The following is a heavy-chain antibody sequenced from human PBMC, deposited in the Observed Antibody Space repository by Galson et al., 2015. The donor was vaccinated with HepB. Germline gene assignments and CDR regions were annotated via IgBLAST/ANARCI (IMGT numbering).Heavy chain of an antibody. D-gene: IGHD2-2*01. CDR3: ARASKYQLPNYFDY. J-gene: IGHJ4*02. CDR1: GFTFSSYS. Sequence: SLRLSCAASGFTFSSYSMNWVRQAPGKGLEWVSSISSSSSYIYYADSVKGRFTISRDNAKNSLYLQMNSLRAEDTAVYYCARASKYQLPNYFDYWGQGTLVTVSS. V-gene: IGHV3-21*01. CDR2: ISSSSSYI.